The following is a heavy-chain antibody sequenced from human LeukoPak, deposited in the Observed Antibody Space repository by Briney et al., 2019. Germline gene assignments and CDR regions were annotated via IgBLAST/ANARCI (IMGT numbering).Heavy chain of an antibody. J-gene: IGHJ4*02. Sequence: GRSLRLSCAASGFTFSSYGMHWVRQAPGKGLEWVAVIWYDGSNKYYADSVKGRFTISRDNSKNTLYLQMNSLRAEDTAVYYCAKERLRYCSSTSCRFDYWGQGTLVTVSS. CDR3: AKERLRYCSSTSCRFDY. CDR2: IWYDGSNK. V-gene: IGHV3-33*06. CDR1: GFTFSSYG. D-gene: IGHD2-2*01.